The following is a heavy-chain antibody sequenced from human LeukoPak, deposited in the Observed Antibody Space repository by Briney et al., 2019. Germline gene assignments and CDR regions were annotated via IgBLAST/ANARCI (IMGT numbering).Heavy chain of an antibody. CDR2: IKEGGSVK. J-gene: IGHJ4*02. CDR1: GFTFSSYW. Sequence: GGSLRLSCAASGFTFSSYWMSWVRQAPGKGLEWVSNIKEGGSVKYYVDSVKGRFTISRDNAKNSLYLQMNSLRADDTAVYYCGRDVPGGATILDYWGQGTLVTVSS. CDR3: GRDVPGGATILDY. V-gene: IGHV3-7*04. D-gene: IGHD1-26*01.